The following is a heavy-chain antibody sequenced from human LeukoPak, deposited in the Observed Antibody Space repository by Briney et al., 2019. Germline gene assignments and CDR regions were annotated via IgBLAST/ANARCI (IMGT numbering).Heavy chain of an antibody. J-gene: IGHJ4*02. CDR3: ARDGYYYDSSGYYFDY. V-gene: IGHV3-66*02. Sequence: GGSLRLSCAASGFTVSSNYMSWVRQAPGKGLEWVSVIYSGGSTYYADSVKGRFTISRDNSKNTLYLRMNSLRAEDTVVYYCARDGYYYDSSGYYFDYWGQGTLVTVSS. CDR2: IYSGGST. CDR1: GFTVSSNY. D-gene: IGHD3-22*01.